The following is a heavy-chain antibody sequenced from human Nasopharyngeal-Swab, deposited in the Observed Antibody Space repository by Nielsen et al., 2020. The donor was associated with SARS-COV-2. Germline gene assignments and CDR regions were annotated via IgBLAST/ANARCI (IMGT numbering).Heavy chain of an antibody. D-gene: IGHD5-24*01. Sequence: GESLKISCSSSGLSFRSYYMSWVRQAPGKGLEWVSIIYPGGSTYYADSVKGRFTISRDSSRNTLYLQMNSLTAEDTAVYYCARVLDGYNGFDYWGQGTLVTVSS. J-gene: IGHJ4*02. CDR1: GLSFRSYY. V-gene: IGHV3-53*01. CDR3: ARVLDGYNGFDY. CDR2: IYPGGST.